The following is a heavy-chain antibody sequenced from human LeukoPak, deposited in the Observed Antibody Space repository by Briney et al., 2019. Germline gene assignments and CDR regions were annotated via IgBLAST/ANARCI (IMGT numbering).Heavy chain of an antibody. Sequence: ASVEVSCKTSGYTFTRDGISWVRQAPGQGLEWMAWISGYNGDTNYAQKFYGRVTLTTDTSTSTAYMDLRSPRSDDTAVYYCARSLTGYYDSSGFWGQGTLVTVSS. CDR3: ARSLTGYYDSSGF. J-gene: IGHJ4*02. D-gene: IGHD3-22*01. CDR1: GYTFTRDG. V-gene: IGHV1-18*01. CDR2: ISGYNGDT.